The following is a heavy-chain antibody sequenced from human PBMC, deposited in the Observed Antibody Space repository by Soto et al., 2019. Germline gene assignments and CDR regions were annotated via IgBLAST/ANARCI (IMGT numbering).Heavy chain of an antibody. V-gene: IGHV3-72*01. Sequence: EVQLVESGGGLVQPGGSLRLSCAASGLIFSDYHMDWGRQAPGKGLEWVGRIRGKANSYTTEYAASVKGRFTISRDDSKNSLYLQMNSLKSEDTAVYYCAMLGGWSGGSSGMDVWGQGTTATVSS. D-gene: IGHD6-19*01. CDR2: IRGKANSYTT. J-gene: IGHJ6*02. CDR3: AMLGGWSGGSSGMDV. CDR1: GLIFSDYH.